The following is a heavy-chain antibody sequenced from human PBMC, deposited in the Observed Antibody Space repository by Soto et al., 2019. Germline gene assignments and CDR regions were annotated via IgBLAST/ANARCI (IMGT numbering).Heavy chain of an antibody. J-gene: IGHJ6*02. V-gene: IGHV3-53*02. CDR3: ARDTRGYCKGEMCPANYYYGMDV. D-gene: IGHD2-15*01. CDR1: GLTVTSND. CDR2: FYRGGGA. Sequence: EVQLVETGGALIQPGGSLRLSCAASGLTVTSNDMSWVRQRPGKGLEWVSVFYRGGGASYRDSVRGRFTISRDSSKNMMYLQMDSLRVEDTAIYYCARDTRGYCKGEMCPANYYYGMDVWGQGTTVTVSS.